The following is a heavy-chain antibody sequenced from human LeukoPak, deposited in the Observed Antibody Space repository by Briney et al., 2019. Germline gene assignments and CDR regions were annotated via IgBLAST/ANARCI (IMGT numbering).Heavy chain of an antibody. Sequence: SQTLSLTCAISGDRVSNNWAAWIWITQSPSSGLVGLGRTYYRSRWYNDYALSVKTRITINADTSKNRISLQLHSVTLEDTAVYYCASSARGDALYNWFDPWGQGTLVTVSS. CDR2: TYYRSRWYN. CDR3: ASSARGDALYNWFDP. V-gene: IGHV6-1*01. J-gene: IGHJ5*02. D-gene: IGHD2-21*02. CDR1: GDRVSNNWAA.